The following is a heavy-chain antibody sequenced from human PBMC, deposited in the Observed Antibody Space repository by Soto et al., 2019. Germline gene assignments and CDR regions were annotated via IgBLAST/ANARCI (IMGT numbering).Heavy chain of an antibody. CDR2: INAGNGNT. Sequence: QVQLVQSGAEVKKPGASVKVSCKASGYTFTSYAMHWVRQAPGQRLEWMGWINAGNGNTKYSQKFQGRVTITRDTSASTAYMELSSLRSEDMAVYYCARDGWELLLRHYYYGMDVWGQGTTVTVSS. CDR3: ARDGWELLLRHYYYGMDV. CDR1: GYTFTSYA. V-gene: IGHV1-3*01. D-gene: IGHD1-26*01. J-gene: IGHJ6*02.